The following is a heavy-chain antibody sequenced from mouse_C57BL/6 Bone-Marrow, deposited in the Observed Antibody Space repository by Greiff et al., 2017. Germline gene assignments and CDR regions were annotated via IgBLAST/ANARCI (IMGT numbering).Heavy chain of an antibody. D-gene: IGHD2-12*01. Sequence: EVKLQESGPGLVKPSQSLSLTCSVTGYSITSGYYWNWIRQFPGNKLEWMGYISYDGSNNYNPSLKNRISITRDTSKNQFFLKLNSVTTEDTATYYCARDRLSLTDYWGQGTTLTVSS. CDR2: ISYDGSN. J-gene: IGHJ2*01. CDR1: GYSITSGYY. V-gene: IGHV3-6*01. CDR3: ARDRLSLTDY.